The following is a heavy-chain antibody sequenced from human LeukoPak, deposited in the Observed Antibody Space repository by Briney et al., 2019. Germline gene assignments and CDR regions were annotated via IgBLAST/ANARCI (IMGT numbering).Heavy chain of an antibody. V-gene: IGHV4-39*07. Sequence: SETLSLTCTVSGGSISSSSYYWGWIRQPPGKGLEWIGSIYYSGTSYSNPSLKSRVIISVDTSKNQFSLKLSSVTAADTAVYFCARDGDYGGNSNWFDPWGQGTLVTVSS. J-gene: IGHJ5*02. CDR2: IYYSGTS. CDR3: ARDGDYGGNSNWFDP. D-gene: IGHD4-23*01. CDR1: GGSISSSSYY.